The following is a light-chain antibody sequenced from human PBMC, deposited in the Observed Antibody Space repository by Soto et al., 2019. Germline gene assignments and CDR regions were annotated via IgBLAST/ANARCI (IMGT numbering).Light chain of an antibody. Sequence: VLAQPRSVSGSPGQSVTISCTGSRGDVGAYNYVSWYQQYPGKAPKLIIYDVIKRPSGEPDRIFGSKSDTTASLTVSGLKDEDEADYYCISVAGTNNFVCGTGTKVTVL. CDR3: ISVAGTNNFV. V-gene: IGLV2-11*01. CDR2: DVI. J-gene: IGLJ1*01. CDR1: RGDVGAYNY.